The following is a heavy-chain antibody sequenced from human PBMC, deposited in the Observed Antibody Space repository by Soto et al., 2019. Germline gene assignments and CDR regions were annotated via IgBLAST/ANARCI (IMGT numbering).Heavy chain of an antibody. Sequence: ASVKFSCKASGYTFTGYYMHWVRQAPGQGLEWMGWINPNSGGTNYAQKFQGRVTMTRDTSISTAYMELSRLRSDDTALYYCARAIVGPTTIDYWGQGTLVTVSS. V-gene: IGHV1-2*02. J-gene: IGHJ4*02. CDR1: GYTFTGYY. CDR2: INPNSGGT. CDR3: ARAIVGPTTIDY. D-gene: IGHD1-26*01.